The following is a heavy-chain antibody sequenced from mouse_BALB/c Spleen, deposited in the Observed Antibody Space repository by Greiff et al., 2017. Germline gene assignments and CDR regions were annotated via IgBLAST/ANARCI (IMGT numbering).Heavy chain of an antibody. Sequence: DVMLVESGGGLVQPGGSLKLSCAASGFTFSSYGMSWVRQTPDKRLELVATINSNGGSTYYPDSVKGRFTISRDNAKNTLYLQMSSLKSEDTAMYYCARDTHYGYDDYWGQGTTLTVSS. CDR1: GFTFSSYG. V-gene: IGHV5-6-3*01. CDR2: INSNGGST. CDR3: ARDTHYGYDDY. J-gene: IGHJ2*01. D-gene: IGHD2-2*01.